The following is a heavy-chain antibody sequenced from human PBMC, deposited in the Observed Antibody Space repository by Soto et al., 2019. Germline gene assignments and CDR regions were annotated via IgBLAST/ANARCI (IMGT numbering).Heavy chain of an antibody. D-gene: IGHD6-19*01. Sequence: ASVKVSCKASGYTFTSYGISWVRQAPGQGLEWMGWISAYNGNTNYAQKLQGRVTMTTDTSTSTAYMELRSLRSDDTAVYYCARDTGSSGWYNWFDPWGQGTLVTVSS. J-gene: IGHJ5*02. CDR2: ISAYNGNT. V-gene: IGHV1-18*01. CDR3: ARDTGSSGWYNWFDP. CDR1: GYTFTSYG.